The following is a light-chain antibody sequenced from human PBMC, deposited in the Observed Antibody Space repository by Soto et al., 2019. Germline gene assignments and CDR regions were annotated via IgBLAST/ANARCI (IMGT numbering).Light chain of an antibody. J-gene: IGKJ4*01. CDR1: QSDSNK. Sequence: EIVLTQSPATLSVSPGETVSLSCRASQSDSNKLAWFQQKPGQAPRLLMSATSTRATGIPARFSGSGSGTEFTLTVSSMQSEDFALYFCHQYDYWPFTFGGGTKVDMK. CDR2: ATS. V-gene: IGKV3D-15*01. CDR3: HQYDYWPFT.